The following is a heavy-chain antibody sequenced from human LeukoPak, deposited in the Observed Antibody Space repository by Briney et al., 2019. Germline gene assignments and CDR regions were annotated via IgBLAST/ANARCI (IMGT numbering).Heavy chain of an antibody. V-gene: IGHV3-66*03. Sequence: GGSLRLSCAASGFTVSSNYMSWVRQAPGKGLEWVSVIYSCGSTYYADSVKGRFTISRDNSKNTLYLNMNSLRAEDTAVYYCARTFRGYFDYWGQGTLVTVSS. J-gene: IGHJ4*02. CDR1: GFTVSSNY. CDR3: ARTFRGYFDY. CDR2: IYSCGST. D-gene: IGHD3-10*01.